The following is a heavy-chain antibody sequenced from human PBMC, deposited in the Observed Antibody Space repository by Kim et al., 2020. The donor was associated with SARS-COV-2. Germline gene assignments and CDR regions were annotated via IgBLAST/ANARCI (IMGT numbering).Heavy chain of an antibody. J-gene: IGHJ4*02. V-gene: IGHV3-30*01. D-gene: IGHD5-12*01. CDR3: ARVIVATIGIDY. Sequence: YYADSVNGRFTISRDNSKNTLYLQMNSLRAEDTAVYYCARVIVATIGIDYWGQGTLVTVSS.